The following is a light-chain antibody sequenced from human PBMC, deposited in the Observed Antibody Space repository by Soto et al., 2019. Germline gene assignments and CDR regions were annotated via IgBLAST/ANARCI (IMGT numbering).Light chain of an antibody. V-gene: IGKV1-33*01. CDR3: LPSDILQLP. CDR2: DAS. J-gene: IGKJ4*01. Sequence: DVQMTQSPFSVSATIGDRVTISCQASQDIKNYLNGYQQKSGKAPKLLIYDASDLETGVPSRFSGSGSGTDFTFTINSLQPEDNAPYYCLPSDILQLPSCGGTKVDIK. CDR1: QDIKNY.